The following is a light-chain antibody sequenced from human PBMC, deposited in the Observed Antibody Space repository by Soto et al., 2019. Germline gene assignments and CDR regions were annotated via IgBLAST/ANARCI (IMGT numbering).Light chain of an antibody. CDR1: QSVSSN. CDR3: QQYNNWPRT. V-gene: IGKV3-15*01. CDR2: GAS. J-gene: IGKJ1*01. Sequence: EIVMTQSPATLSVSPGERATLSCRASQSVSSNLAWYQQKPGQAPRLLIYGASTRATGIPARFSGSGSGTEFTLTISNLQSKDFAVYYCQQYNNWPRTFGQGTKVDIK.